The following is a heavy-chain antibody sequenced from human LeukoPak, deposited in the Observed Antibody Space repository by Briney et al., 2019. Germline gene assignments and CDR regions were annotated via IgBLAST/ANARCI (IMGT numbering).Heavy chain of an antibody. CDR3: AINTPTGYYAFDY. CDR1: GGSISSSSYY. CDR2: IHYSGST. J-gene: IGHJ4*02. D-gene: IGHD2/OR15-2a*01. Sequence: SETLSLPCTVSGGSISSSSYYWGWIRQPPGKGLEWIGSIHYSGSTYYNPSLKSRVTISVDTSTNQFSLKLSCVTAAETAVYYCAINTPTGYYAFDYWGQGTLVTVSS. V-gene: IGHV4-39*01.